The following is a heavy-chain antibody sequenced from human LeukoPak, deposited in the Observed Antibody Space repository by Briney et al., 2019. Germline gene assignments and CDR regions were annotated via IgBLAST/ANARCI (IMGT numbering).Heavy chain of an antibody. V-gene: IGHV3-23*01. J-gene: IGHJ6*03. Sequence: SGGSLRLSCAASGFTFSSYAMSWVRQAPGKGLEWGSGISGSGGKTYYADSVKGRFTISRDNFKNTLYLQMSSLRAEDTAVYYCAKDLDPHYYGSGRSHYYYYYYMDVWGKGTTVTVSS. CDR1: GFTFSSYA. CDR3: AKDLDPHYYGSGRSHYYYYYYMDV. CDR2: ISGSGGKT. D-gene: IGHD3-10*01.